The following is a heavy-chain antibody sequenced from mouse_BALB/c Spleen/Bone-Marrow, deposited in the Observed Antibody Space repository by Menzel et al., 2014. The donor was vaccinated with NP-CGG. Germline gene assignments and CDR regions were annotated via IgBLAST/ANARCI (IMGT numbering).Heavy chain of an antibody. V-gene: IGHV1-80*01. Sequence: QVQLKQSGAELVRPGSSVKISCKASGYAFSRSWMNWVKQRPGPGLEWIGQIYPGDDDTNYSGKFKGRATLTADKSSGTAYMQLSSLTAEDSAVYFCAGSTPLAYWGQGTLVTVSA. CDR3: AGSTPLAY. CDR1: GYAFSRSW. J-gene: IGHJ3*01. CDR2: IYPGDDDT. D-gene: IGHD1-1*01.